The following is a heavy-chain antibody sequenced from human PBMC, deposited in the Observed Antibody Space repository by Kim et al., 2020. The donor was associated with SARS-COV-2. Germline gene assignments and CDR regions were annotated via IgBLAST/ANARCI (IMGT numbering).Heavy chain of an antibody. V-gene: IGHV3-7*03. J-gene: IGHJ4*02. CDR3: AREYGGSDY. D-gene: IGHD6-25*01. CDR2: IKQDGSEQ. Sequence: GGSLRLSCAASGFTFSSYWMSWVRQAPAKGLEWVANIKQDGSEQYYVDSVKGRFTISRDNAKKSLYLQMNSLRAEDTALYYCAREYGGSDYWGQGTLVTVSS. CDR1: GFTFSSYW.